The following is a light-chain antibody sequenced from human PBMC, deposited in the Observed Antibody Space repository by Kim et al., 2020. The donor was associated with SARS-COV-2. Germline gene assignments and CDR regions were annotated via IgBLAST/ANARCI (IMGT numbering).Light chain of an antibody. V-gene: IGKV1-27*01. CDR3: QKLDSAPFT. Sequence: SVGESDTMNCRGSQAIGKYLAWYQQTQGKAPKLLFFGAYGLQSGVPSRFSGSGSGTDFTLTIISLQPDDVATYYCQKLDSAPFTFGPGTRVDIK. CDR2: GAY. J-gene: IGKJ3*01. CDR1: QAIGKY.